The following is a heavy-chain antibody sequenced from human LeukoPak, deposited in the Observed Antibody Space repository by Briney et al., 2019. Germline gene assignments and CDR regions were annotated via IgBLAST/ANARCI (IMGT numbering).Heavy chain of an antibody. CDR1: GYSFTSYW. CDR3: ARLYYGSGSLYYFDY. V-gene: IGHV5-51*01. J-gene: IGHJ4*02. D-gene: IGHD3-10*01. CDR2: IYPGDSDT. Sequence: GESLKISCKGPGYSFTSYWIGWVRQMPGKGLEWMGIIYPGDSDTRYSPSFQGQVTISADKSISTAYLQWSSLKASDTAMYYCARLYYGSGSLYYFDYWGQGTLVTVSS.